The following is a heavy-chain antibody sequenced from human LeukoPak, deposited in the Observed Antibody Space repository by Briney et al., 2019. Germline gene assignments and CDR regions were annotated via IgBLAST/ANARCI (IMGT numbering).Heavy chain of an antibody. D-gene: IGHD1-26*01. CDR2: INPHS. CDR1: GYPLTGFY. CDR3: ARAMAGGTYSLILAH. Sequence: ASVKVSCKASGYPLTGFYIHWVRQAPGQGLEWMGWINPHSEGWVSMSRDTTIDTAYMELSSLKSDDTAVYFCARAMAGGTYSLILAHWGQGTLVTVSS. V-gene: IGHV1-2*04. J-gene: IGHJ4*02.